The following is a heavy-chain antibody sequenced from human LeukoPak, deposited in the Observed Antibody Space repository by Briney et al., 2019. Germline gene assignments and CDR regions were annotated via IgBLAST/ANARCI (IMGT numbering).Heavy chain of an antibody. V-gene: IGHV4-4*07. CDR2: IHSSGTT. CDR3: ARGPGVGATRYFQH. CDR1: GVSMNYYF. J-gene: IGHJ1*01. D-gene: IGHD1-26*01. Sequence: PSQTLSLTCTVSGVSMNYYFWNWIRQPAGEGLQWIGRIHSSGTTNYNPSLKSRVTISVDTSKNQFSLKVSSVTAADTAVYYCARGPGVGATRYFQHWGQGTLVTVSS.